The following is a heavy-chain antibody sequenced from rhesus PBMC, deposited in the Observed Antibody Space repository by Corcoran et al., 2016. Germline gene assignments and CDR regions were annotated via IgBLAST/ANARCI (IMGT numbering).Heavy chain of an antibody. D-gene: IGHD2-39*01. CDR1: GYSISSGDY. J-gene: IGHJ3*01. Sequence: QVQLQESGPGLVRPSETLSLTCAVSGYSISSGDYLGWIRHPPGKGLEWIGHISSGGSNYLNQAPKSRVTRSVDTAKNQFSLKLSSVTAADTAMYYWANPISATLGAFDVWGQGLRVTVSS. CDR2: ISSGGSN. V-gene: IGHV4S14*01. CDR3: ANPISATLGAFDV.